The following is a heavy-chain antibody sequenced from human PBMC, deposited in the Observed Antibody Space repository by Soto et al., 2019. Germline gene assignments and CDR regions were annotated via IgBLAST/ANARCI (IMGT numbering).Heavy chain of an antibody. J-gene: IGHJ3*02. V-gene: IGHV3-21*01. CDR3: ARADLDSSGWYATGAFDI. Sequence: GGSLRLSFAASGFTFSSYSMNWVRQAPGKGLEWVSSISSSSSYIYYADSVKGRFTISRDNAKNSLYLQMNSLRAEDTAVYYCARADLDSSGWYATGAFDIWGQGTMVTVSS. D-gene: IGHD6-19*01. CDR1: GFTFSSYS. CDR2: ISSSSSYI.